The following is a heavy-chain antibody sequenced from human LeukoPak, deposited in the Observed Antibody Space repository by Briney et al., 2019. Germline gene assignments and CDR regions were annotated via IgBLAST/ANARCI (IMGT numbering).Heavy chain of an antibody. CDR2: ITSGSSYI. CDR3: AREYYDSSGYYPMYYFDY. V-gene: IGHV3-21*01. CDR1: GFTFSSYN. J-gene: IGHJ4*02. D-gene: IGHD3-22*01. Sequence: PGGSLRLSCAASGFTFSSYNMNWVRQAPGKGLEWVSSITSGSSYIYYADSVKGRFTISRDNAKNSLYLQMNSLRAEDTAVYYCAREYYDSSGYYPMYYFDYWGQGTLVTVSS.